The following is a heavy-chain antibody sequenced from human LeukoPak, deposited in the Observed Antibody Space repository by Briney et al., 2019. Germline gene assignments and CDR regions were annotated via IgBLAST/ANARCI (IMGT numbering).Heavy chain of an antibody. J-gene: IGHJ4*02. CDR1: GGSISSYY. Sequence: KTSETLSLTCTVSGGSISSYYWSWIRQPPGKGVEWIGYIYSSGSTNYNPSLKSRVTISIDTSMDQFSLKLSSVTAADTAVYFCARAKRGYNYGPLDFWGQGTLVTVSS. V-gene: IGHV4-59*01. CDR3: ARAKRGYNYGPLDF. CDR2: IYSSGST. D-gene: IGHD5-18*01.